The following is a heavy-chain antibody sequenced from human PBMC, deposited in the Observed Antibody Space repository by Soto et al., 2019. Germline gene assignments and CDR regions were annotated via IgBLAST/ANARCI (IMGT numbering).Heavy chain of an antibody. CDR1: GFTFSSDA. Sequence: GGSLRLSCAASGFTFSSDAINWVRQAPRKGLEWVSGVSSSGSTIYYADAVKGRFTISRDNAKNSLYLQRNTLRAEDTAVHYCARGSSSSWRADESSAPYYHGMDVWGQGTTVTVSS. CDR3: ARGSSSSWRADESSAPYYHGMDV. J-gene: IGHJ6*02. D-gene: IGHD6-13*01. CDR2: VSSSGSTI. V-gene: IGHV3-48*03.